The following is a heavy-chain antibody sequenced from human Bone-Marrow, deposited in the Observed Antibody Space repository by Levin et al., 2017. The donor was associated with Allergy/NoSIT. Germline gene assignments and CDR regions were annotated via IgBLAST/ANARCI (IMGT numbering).Heavy chain of an antibody. CDR1: GFPFSSYA. V-gene: IGHV3-30*18. CDR3: ANLLSGAPQGGY. Sequence: PGGSLRLSCAASGFPFSSYAMHWVRQAPGKGLEWVAVISYDGSNKDYADSMKGRFTVSRDNSKNTLYLQMNSLRAEDTAVYYCANLLSGAPQGGYWGQGTLVTVSS. J-gene: IGHJ4*02. D-gene: IGHD3-16*01. CDR2: ISYDGSNK.